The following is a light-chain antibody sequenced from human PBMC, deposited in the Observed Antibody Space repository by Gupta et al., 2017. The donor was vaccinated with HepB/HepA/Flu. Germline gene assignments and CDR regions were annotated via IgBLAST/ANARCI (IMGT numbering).Light chain of an antibody. CDR3: QMEDGSPWT. V-gene: IGKV1-5*03. CDR1: QSVTNC. Sequence: DIQMTQSPSTLSASVGDRVTITCRASQSVTNCLAWYQQKPGKAPNLLIYKASRLESGVPSRFSGSGSGTEFTLTISSLQPDDFATYYCQMEDGSPWTFGQGTKVEI. CDR2: KAS. J-gene: IGKJ1*01.